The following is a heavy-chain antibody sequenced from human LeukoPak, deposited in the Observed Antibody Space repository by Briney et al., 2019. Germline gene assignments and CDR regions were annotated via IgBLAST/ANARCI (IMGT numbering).Heavy chain of an antibody. CDR1: GYTFTNYG. Sequence: ASVKVSCKASGYTFTNYGISWVRQAPGQGLEWMGWISAYNGNTVYAQKFQGRVTMTRNTSISTAYMELSSLRSEDTAVYYCARVPLRYFDWLSETDYWGQGTLVTVSS. D-gene: IGHD3-9*01. J-gene: IGHJ4*02. CDR3: ARVPLRYFDWLSETDY. CDR2: ISAYNGNT. V-gene: IGHV1-18*01.